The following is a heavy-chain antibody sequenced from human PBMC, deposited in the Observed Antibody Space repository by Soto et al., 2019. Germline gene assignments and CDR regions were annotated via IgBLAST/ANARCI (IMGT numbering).Heavy chain of an antibody. CDR2: ISSSSSYT. Sequence: QVQLVEYGGGLVKPGGSLRLSCAASGFTFSDYYMSWIRQAPGKGLEWVSYISSSSSYTNYADSVKGRFTISRDNAKNSLYLQMNSLRAEDTAVYYCARVHYGGNPENYYYYGMDVWGQVSTVTVSS. V-gene: IGHV3-11*06. D-gene: IGHD4-17*01. J-gene: IGHJ6*02. CDR1: GFTFSDYY. CDR3: ARVHYGGNPENYYYYGMDV.